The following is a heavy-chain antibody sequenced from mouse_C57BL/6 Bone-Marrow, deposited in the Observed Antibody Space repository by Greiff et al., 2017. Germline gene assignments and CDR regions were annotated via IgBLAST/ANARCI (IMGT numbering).Heavy chain of an antibody. Sequence: EVQLVESGGGLVKPGGSLKLSCAASGFTFSSYAMSWVRQTPEKRLEWVATISDGGSYTYYPDNVKGRFTISRDNAKNNLYLQMSHLKSEDTAMYYCARARFRYWYFDVWGTGTTVTVSS. J-gene: IGHJ1*03. CDR3: ARARFRYWYFDV. CDR2: ISDGGSYT. V-gene: IGHV5-4*01. CDR1: GFTFSSYA.